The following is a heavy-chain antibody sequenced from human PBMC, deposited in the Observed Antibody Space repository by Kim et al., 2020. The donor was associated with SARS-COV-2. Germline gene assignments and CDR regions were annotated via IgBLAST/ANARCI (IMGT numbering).Heavy chain of an antibody. CDR2: MNPNSGNT. V-gene: IGHV1-8*01. CDR3: ARGGRLRGAGYRLSHDY. D-gene: IGHD4-17*01. CDR1: GYTFTSYD. J-gene: IGHJ4*02. Sequence: ASVKVSCKASGYTFTSYDINWVRQATGQGLEWMGWMNPNSGNTGYAQKFQGRVTMTRNTSISTAYMELSSLRSEDTAVYYCARGGRLRGAGYRLSHDYWGQGTLVTVSS.